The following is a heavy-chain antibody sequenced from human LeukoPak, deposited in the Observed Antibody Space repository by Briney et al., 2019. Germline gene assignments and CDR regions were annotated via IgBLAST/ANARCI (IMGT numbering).Heavy chain of an antibody. CDR1: GFTFRSYG. CDR3: ATAVASSSGWYADY. D-gene: IGHD6-19*01. Sequence: GGSLRLSCAASGFTFRSYGMHWVRQAPGKGLEWVAAIWYDGSNKYYADSVKGRFTVSRDNSKNTLYLQMNSLRAEDTAVYYCATAVASSSGWYADYWGQGTLVTVSS. V-gene: IGHV3-33*01. J-gene: IGHJ4*02. CDR2: IWYDGSNK.